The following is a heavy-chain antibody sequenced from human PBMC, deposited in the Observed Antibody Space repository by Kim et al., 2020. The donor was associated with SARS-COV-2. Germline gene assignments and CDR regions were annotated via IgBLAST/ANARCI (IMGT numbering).Heavy chain of an antibody. V-gene: IGHV1-46*01. J-gene: IGHJ4*02. CDR3: ARGGDPTTVTTIDY. D-gene: IGHD4-17*01. Sequence: AQKIQDRVTQPRDTATSTVYMELSSLRSEDTAVYYCARGGDPTTVTTIDYWGQGTLVTVSS.